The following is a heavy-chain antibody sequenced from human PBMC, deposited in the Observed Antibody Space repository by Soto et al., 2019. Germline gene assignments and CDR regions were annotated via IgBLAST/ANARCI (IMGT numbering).Heavy chain of an antibody. J-gene: IGHJ6*02. Sequence: QVQLVQSGVEVKKPGSSVRVSCKASGDTFKNSVISWVRQAPGQGLEWMGGTIPLFGTTDYAQKFQGRLTITTDESTTTAYMAVSRLTSADPAVYYCVAELDCRKLSVVWGQGTTVIASS. CDR3: VAELDCRKLSVV. V-gene: IGHV1-69*01. CDR1: GDTFKNSV. D-gene: IGHD1-1*01. CDR2: TIPLFGTT.